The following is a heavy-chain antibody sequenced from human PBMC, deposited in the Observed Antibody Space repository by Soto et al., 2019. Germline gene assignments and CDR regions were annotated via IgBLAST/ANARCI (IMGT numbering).Heavy chain of an antibody. CDR2: ISSSSSTI. CDR3: VKDRREYSSSSGH. J-gene: IGHJ4*02. Sequence: PGGSLRLSCAASGFTFSSSWMHWVRQAPGKGLEWVSYISSSSSTIYYADSVKGRFTISRDNAKNSLYLQMNSLRAEDTAVYYCVKDRREYSSSSGHWGQGTLVTVSS. CDR1: GFTFSSSW. D-gene: IGHD6-6*01. V-gene: IGHV3-48*01.